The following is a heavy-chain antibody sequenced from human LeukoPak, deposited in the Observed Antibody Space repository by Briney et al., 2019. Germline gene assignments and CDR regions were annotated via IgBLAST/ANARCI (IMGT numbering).Heavy chain of an antibody. V-gene: IGHV3-23*01. D-gene: IGHD1-1*01. CDR2: ISTGGGSA. Sequence: GGSLRLSCAASGFIFSNYDMSWVRQAPGKGLEWVSGISTGGGSAYYAGSVKGRFTNSRDSSKNTLYLQMNSLRAEDTAVYYCARGTAGPDYWGQGTLVTVSS. CDR1: GFIFSNYD. J-gene: IGHJ4*02. CDR3: ARGTAGPDY.